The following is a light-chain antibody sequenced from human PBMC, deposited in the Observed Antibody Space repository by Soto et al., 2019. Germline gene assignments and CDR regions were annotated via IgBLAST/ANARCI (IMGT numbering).Light chain of an antibody. CDR3: QSTNSSGTYWV. CDR2: KDS. CDR1: ALPKQY. J-gene: IGLJ3*02. V-gene: IGLV3-25*02. Sequence: SSELTQPLSVSVSPGQTARITCSGDALPKQYGYWYQQKPGQAPVLVMYKDSERPSGIPERFFGSSSGTTVTLTISGVQAEDEADYYCQSTNSSGTYWVFGGGTQLTVL.